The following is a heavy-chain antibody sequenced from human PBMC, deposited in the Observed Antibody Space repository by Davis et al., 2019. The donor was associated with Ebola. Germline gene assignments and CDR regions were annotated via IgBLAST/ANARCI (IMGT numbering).Heavy chain of an antibody. D-gene: IGHD6-25*01. CDR3: ARDGIAAPPGYYFDY. J-gene: IGHJ4*02. CDR2: IWYDGSNK. CDR1: GFTFSSYA. V-gene: IGHV3-30*04. Sequence: PGGSLRLSCAASGFTFSSYAMHWVRQAPGKGLEWVAVIWYDGSNKYYADSVKGRFTISRDNSKNTLYLQMNSLRAEDTAVYYCARDGIAAPPGYYFDYWGQGTLVTVSS.